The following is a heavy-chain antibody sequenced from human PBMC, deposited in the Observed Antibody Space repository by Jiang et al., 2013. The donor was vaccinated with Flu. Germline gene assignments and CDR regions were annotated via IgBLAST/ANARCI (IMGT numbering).Heavy chain of an antibody. CDR2: ISYSGRT. Sequence: LVKPSETLSLTCTVSGGSISSNSDYWGWIRQPPGKGLEWIGGISYSGRTYYSPSLKSRVIISVDTSKNQFSLRLTSVTAADTAVYYCASYKKGYGGKGFWGQGTLVTVSS. CDR3: ASYKKGYGGKGF. CDR1: GGSISSNSDY. D-gene: IGHD4-23*01. V-gene: IGHV4-39*07. J-gene: IGHJ4*02.